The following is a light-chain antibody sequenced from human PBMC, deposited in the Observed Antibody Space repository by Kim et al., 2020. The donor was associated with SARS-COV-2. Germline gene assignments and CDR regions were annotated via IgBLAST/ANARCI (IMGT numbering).Light chain of an antibody. V-gene: IGLV3-27*01. J-gene: IGLJ3*02. Sequence: SYELTQPSSVSVSPGQTARITCSGDVLAKKYARWFQQKPGQAPVLVIYKDSERPSGIPERFSGSSSGTTVTLTISGAQVEDEADYYCYSATDNNPCVFGGGTQPTVL. CDR1: VLAKKY. CDR2: KDS. CDR3: YSATDNNPCV.